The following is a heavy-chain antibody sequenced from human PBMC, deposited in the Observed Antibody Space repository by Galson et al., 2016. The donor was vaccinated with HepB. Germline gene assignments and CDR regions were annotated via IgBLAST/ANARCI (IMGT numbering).Heavy chain of an antibody. CDR3: AKGWSGPDS. V-gene: IGHV3-23*01. J-gene: IGHJ4*02. CDR2: ISSTSHST. Sequence: LRLSCAASGFTFSTSAMSWVRQAPGQGLEWVSTISSTSHSTYYADSVKGRFTISRDNAKNTLFLQMDSLKIDDTAVYYCAKGWSGPDSWGQGTLVTVSS. D-gene: IGHD3-3*01. CDR1: GFTFSTSA.